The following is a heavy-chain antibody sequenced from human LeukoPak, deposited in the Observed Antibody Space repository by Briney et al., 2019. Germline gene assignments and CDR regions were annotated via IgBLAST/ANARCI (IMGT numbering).Heavy chain of an antibody. CDR1: GFTCSSYA. CDR2: ISGSGGST. Sequence: QAGGSLRLSCAASGFTCSSYAMSWVRQAPGKGLEWVSAISGSGGSTYYADSVKGRFTISRDNSKNTLYLQMNSLRAEDTAVYYCAKFGGTLEYYFDYWGQGTLVTVSS. CDR3: AKFGGTLEYYFDY. V-gene: IGHV3-23*01. J-gene: IGHJ4*02. D-gene: IGHD3-10*01.